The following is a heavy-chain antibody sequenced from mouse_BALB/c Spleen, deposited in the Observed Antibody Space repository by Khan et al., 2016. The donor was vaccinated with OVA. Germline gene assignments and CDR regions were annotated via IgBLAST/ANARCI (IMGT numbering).Heavy chain of an antibody. V-gene: IGHV1-7*01. CDR2: IDPNTGYI. CDR1: GYTFITYW. Sequence: QVQLKQSGAELAKPGASLKMSCTASGYTFITYWIHWVKQRPGQGLEWIGYIDPNTGYIEFNQKFKDKAKLNAEKSSNIAYMQLTSLTSEDSAVYYCARRGLYCIFTYWGQVTLVTVSA. J-gene: IGHJ3*01. D-gene: IGHD2-12*01. CDR3: ARRGLYCIFTY.